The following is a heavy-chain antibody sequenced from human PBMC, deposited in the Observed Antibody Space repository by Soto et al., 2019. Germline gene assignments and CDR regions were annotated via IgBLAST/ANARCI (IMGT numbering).Heavy chain of an antibody. CDR3: AKDLVLDDYGDYGAFDI. Sequence: EVQLLESGGGLVQPGGSLRLSCAASGFTFSSYAMSWVRQAPGKGLEWVSAISGSGASTYYADSVKGRFTISRDNSKNTLYLQMNSLRAEDTAVYYCAKDLVLDDYGDYGAFDIWGQGTMVTVSS. CDR1: GFTFSSYA. CDR2: ISGSGAST. D-gene: IGHD4-17*01. J-gene: IGHJ3*02. V-gene: IGHV3-23*01.